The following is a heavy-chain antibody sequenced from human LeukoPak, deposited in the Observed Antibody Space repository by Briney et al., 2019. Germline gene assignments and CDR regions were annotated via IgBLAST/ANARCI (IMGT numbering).Heavy chain of an antibody. J-gene: IGHJ3*02. CDR2: ISYDGNKK. CDR3: ARDAGFYDSSGFSMGTFDI. D-gene: IGHD3-22*01. CDR1: GFISSSYD. V-gene: IGHV3-30*03. Sequence: GGSLRLSCAASGFISSSYDIHWVRQAPGKGLDWVAGISYDGNKKYYADSVRGRFTISRDNSKNTLYLQVNSLRAEDTAVYYCARDAGFYDSSGFSMGTFDIWGQGTMVTVSS.